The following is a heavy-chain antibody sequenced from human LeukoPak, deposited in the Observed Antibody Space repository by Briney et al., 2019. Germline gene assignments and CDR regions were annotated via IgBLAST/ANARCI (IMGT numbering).Heavy chain of an antibody. D-gene: IGHD5-24*01. J-gene: IGHJ4*02. CDR2: INPNSGGT. CDR3: AREPPKKLSSDSYGY. V-gene: IGHV1-2*06. CDR1: GYTFTGYY. Sequence: ASVKVSCKASGYTFTGYYMHWVRQAPGQGLEWMGRINPNSGGTNYAQKFQGRVTMTRDTSISTAYMELSRLRSDDTAVYYCAREPPKKLSSDSYGYWGQGTLVTVSS.